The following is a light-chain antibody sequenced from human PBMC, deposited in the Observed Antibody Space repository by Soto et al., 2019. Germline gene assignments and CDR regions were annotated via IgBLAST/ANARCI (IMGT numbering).Light chain of an antibody. V-gene: IGLV1-40*01. CDR2: GTS. CDR1: SSNIGAGHD. J-gene: IGLJ1*01. Sequence: QSVLTQPPSVTGAPGQRVTISCTGSSSNIGAGHDVHWYQHLPGTAPKLLIYGTSNRPSGVPDRFSGSKSGTSASLAITGLQAEDEADYYCQSYDSSLSGSEVFGTGTKVTVL. CDR3: QSYDSSLSGSEV.